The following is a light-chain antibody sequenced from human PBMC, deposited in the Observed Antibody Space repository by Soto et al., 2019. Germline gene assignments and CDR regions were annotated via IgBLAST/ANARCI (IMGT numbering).Light chain of an antibody. V-gene: IGKV3-15*01. J-gene: IGKJ1*01. CDR1: QSVGSN. CDR3: QQHNNWPPWT. Sequence: DIVMTQSPATLSVSPGGRATLSCRASQSVGSNVAWYQQKPGQPPRLLIYGASTRAAGVPARFSGSGYGRQFSFTISSLQSEDFAIYHCQQHNNWPPWTFGQGTKVDIK. CDR2: GAS.